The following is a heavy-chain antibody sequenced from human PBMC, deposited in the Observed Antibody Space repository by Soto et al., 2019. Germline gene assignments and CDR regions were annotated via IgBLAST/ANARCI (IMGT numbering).Heavy chain of an antibody. CDR3: ARELSSKIVVVITYYYDY. D-gene: IGHD3-22*01. Sequence: GGSLRLSCAASGFTFSSYAMHWVRQAPGKGLEWVAVISYDGSNKYYADSVKGRFTISRDNSKNTLYLQMNSLRAEDTAVYYCARELSSKIVVVITYYYDYWGQGTLVTVSS. J-gene: IGHJ4*02. CDR1: GFTFSSYA. V-gene: IGHV3-30-3*01. CDR2: ISYDGSNK.